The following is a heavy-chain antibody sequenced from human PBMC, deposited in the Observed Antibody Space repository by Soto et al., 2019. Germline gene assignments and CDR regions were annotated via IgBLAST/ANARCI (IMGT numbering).Heavy chain of an antibody. CDR1: GFTFSNYA. Sequence: EVQLLESGGGLVQPGGSLRLSCAASGFTFSNYAVTWVRQAPGKGLEWVSTISGSGGSTYYADSVKGRFTIFRDNSKNTLYLQMHSLRAEDTAVYYCAKDQGSSWYEIDYWGQGTLVTVSS. D-gene: IGHD6-13*01. J-gene: IGHJ4*02. CDR2: ISGSGGST. V-gene: IGHV3-23*01. CDR3: AKDQGSSWYEIDY.